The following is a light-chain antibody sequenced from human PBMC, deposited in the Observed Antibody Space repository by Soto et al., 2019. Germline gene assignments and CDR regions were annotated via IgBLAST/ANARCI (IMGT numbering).Light chain of an antibody. CDR3: QQTHNTPWT. CDR1: QTITTY. CDR2: GAS. J-gene: IGKJ1*01. V-gene: IGKV1-39*01. Sequence: DIQMTQSPSSLSASVGDRDTISCRASQTITTYLNLYQQKPGKAPQLLIYGASILQSGDPSRFTASGSGTDFTLTISSLQPHDFATYRCQQTHNTPWTFGQGTKVEIK.